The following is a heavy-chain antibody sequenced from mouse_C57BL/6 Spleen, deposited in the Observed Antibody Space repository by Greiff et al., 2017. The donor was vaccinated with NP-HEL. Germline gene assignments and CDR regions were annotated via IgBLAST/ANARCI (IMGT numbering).Heavy chain of an antibody. CDR1: GYSITSGYY. CDR3: ARVGYGNYPFAY. Sequence: VQLQQSGPGLVKPSQSLSLTCSVTGYSITSGYYWNWIRQFPGNKLEWMGYISYDGSNNYNPSLKNRISITRDTSKNQFFLKLNSVTTEDTATYYCARVGYGNYPFAYWGQGTLVTVSA. CDR2: ISYDGSN. V-gene: IGHV3-6*01. J-gene: IGHJ3*01. D-gene: IGHD2-10*02.